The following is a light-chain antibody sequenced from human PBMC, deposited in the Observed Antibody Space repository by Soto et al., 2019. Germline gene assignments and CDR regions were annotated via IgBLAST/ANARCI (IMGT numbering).Light chain of an antibody. V-gene: IGKV3-20*01. CDR2: GAS. Sequence: EIVMTQSPATLSVSAGERATLSCRARQSVRSNLAWYQQKPGQAPRLLIYGASSRATGIPDRFSGSGSGTDFTLTISRLEPEDFAVYYCQQYGSSPPITFGQGTRLEIK. CDR3: QQYGSSPPIT. J-gene: IGKJ5*01. CDR1: QSVRSN.